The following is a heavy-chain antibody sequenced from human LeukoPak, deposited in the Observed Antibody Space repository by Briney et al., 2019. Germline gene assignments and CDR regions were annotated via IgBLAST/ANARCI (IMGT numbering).Heavy chain of an antibody. J-gene: IGHJ5*02. CDR2: ISGSGGST. CDR1: GFTFSSYA. Sequence: GGSLRLSCAASGFTFSSYAMSWVRQAPGKGLEWVSAISGSGGSTYYADSVKGRFTISRDNSKNTLYLQMNSLRAEDTALYYCAKAGGYYGSGRTNWFDPWGQGTLVTVSS. CDR3: AKAGGYYGSGRTNWFDP. V-gene: IGHV3-23*01. D-gene: IGHD3-10*01.